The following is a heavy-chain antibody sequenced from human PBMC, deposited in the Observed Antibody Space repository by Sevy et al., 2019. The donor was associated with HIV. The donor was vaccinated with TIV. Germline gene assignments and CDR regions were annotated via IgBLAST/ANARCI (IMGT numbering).Heavy chain of an antibody. CDR3: ARGGPLGDGTLIPWGMDV. J-gene: IGHJ6*02. Sequence: GGSLRLSCAASGFTFSNYWMNWVRHAPGKGLEWVANIKHDGSVTYDADSVKGRFTLSRDDIKNALSLQMNSLRAEDTAVYYCARGGPLGDGTLIPWGMDVWGQGTTVTVSS. CDR1: GFTFSNYW. CDR2: IKHDGSVT. D-gene: IGHD1-7*01. V-gene: IGHV3-7*01.